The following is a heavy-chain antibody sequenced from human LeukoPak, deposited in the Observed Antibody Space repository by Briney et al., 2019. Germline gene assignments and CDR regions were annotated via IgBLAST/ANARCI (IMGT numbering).Heavy chain of an antibody. CDR3: AKPQAATANYYYYGMDV. D-gene: IGHD6-25*01. CDR2: IYHSGST. CDR1: GASISSNNW. Sequence: SETLSLTCAVSGASISSNNWWWSWVRQPPGKGLEWIGEIYHSGSTNYNPSLKSRVTMSVDKSKNQFSLKLSSVTAADTAVYYCAKPQAATANYYYYGMDVWGQGTTVTVSS. V-gene: IGHV4-4*02. J-gene: IGHJ6*02.